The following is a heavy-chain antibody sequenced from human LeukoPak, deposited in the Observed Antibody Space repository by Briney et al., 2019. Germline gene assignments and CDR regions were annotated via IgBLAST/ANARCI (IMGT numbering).Heavy chain of an antibody. CDR1: GGSISSYY. CDR3: AAGREYSYGPSYYYYYGMDV. D-gene: IGHD5-18*01. CDR2: IYYSGST. V-gene: IGHV4-59*08. J-gene: IGHJ6*02. Sequence: PSETLSLSCTVSGGSISSYYWSWIRQPPGKGLEWIGYIYYSGSTNYNPSLESRVTISVDTSKNQFSLKLSSVTAADTAVYYCAAGREYSYGPSYYYYYGMDVWGQGTTVTVSS.